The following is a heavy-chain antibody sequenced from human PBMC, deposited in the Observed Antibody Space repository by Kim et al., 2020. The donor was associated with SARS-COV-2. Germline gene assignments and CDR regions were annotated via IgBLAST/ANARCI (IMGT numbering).Heavy chain of an antibody. CDR2: INHSGST. J-gene: IGHJ6*03. CDR3: ARGYNYMDF. Sequence: SETLSLTCAVYGGSFSGYYWSWIRQPPGKGLEWIGEINHSGSTNYNPSLKSRVTISVDTSKNQFSLKLSSVTAADTAVYYCARGYNYMDFWGKGTTFTVS. CDR1: GGSFSGYY. V-gene: IGHV4-34*01.